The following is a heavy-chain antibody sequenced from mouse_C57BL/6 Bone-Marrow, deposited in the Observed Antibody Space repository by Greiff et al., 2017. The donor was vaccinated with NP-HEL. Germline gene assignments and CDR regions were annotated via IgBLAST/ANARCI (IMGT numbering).Heavy chain of an antibody. Sequence: DVKLVESEGGLVQPGSSMKLSCTASGFTFSDYYMAWVRQVPEKGLEWVANINYDGSSTYYLDSLKSRFIISRDNAKNILYLQMSSLKSEDTATYYCAREGENYGSSYDYWGQGTTLTVSS. CDR2: INYDGSST. D-gene: IGHD1-1*01. CDR1: GFTFSDYY. V-gene: IGHV5-16*01. CDR3: AREGENYGSSYDY. J-gene: IGHJ2*01.